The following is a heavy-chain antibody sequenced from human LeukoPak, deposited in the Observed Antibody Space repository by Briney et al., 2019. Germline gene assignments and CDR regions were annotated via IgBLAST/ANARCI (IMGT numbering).Heavy chain of an antibody. CDR3: ARLDASSGPYYYYGMDV. J-gene: IGHJ6*02. CDR2: IYPGDSDT. CDR1: GYSFTSYW. V-gene: IGHV5-51*01. Sequence: GESLKISCKGSGYSFTSYWIGWVRQMPGKGLEWMGIIYPGDSDTGYSPSFQGQVTISADKSISTAYLQWSSLKASDTAMYYCARLDASSGPYYYYGMDVWGQGTTVTVSS. D-gene: IGHD2-15*01.